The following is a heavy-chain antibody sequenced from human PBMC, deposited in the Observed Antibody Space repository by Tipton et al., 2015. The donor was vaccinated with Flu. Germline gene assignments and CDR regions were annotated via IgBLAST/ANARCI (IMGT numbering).Heavy chain of an antibody. CDR1: GGSISRSHYS. Sequence: TLSLTCTVPGGSISRSHYSWGWIRQPPGKGLEGIGNTYYSGTTYYNPSLKSRVTISVATSKNQFSLRLTSMTSAETAVYCGARLDPTGPQDCWGQGILVTASS. V-gene: IGHV4-39*07. J-gene: IGHJ4*02. D-gene: IGHD2-8*02. CDR2: TYYSGTT. CDR3: ARLDPTGPQDC.